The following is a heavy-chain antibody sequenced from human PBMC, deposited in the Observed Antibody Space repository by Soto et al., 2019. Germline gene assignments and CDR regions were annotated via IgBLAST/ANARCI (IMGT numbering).Heavy chain of an antibody. V-gene: IGHV4-34*01. Sequence: ETLSLTCAVYGGSFSGYYWSWIRQPPGKGLEWIGEINHSGSTNYNPSLKSRVTISVDTSKNQFSLKLSSVTAADTAVYYCAREGYYDSSGYPHDAFDIWGQGTMVTVSS. J-gene: IGHJ3*02. CDR3: AREGYYDSSGYPHDAFDI. CDR2: INHSGST. CDR1: GGSFSGYY. D-gene: IGHD3-22*01.